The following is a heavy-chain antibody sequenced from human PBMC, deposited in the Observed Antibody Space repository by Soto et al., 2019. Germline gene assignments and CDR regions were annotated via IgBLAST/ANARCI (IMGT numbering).Heavy chain of an antibody. CDR3: AGGGLWGERDY. CDR2: ISAYNGNT. V-gene: IGHV1-18*01. CDR1: GYTFTSYG. Sequence: QVQLVQSGAEVKKPGASVKVSCKASGYTFTSYGISWVRQAPGQGLEWMGGISAYNGNTNYAQKLQGRVTMTKDTSTRAAYMELRRLRSDDTAVYCCAGGGLWGERDYWGQGTLVTVSS. J-gene: IGHJ4*02. D-gene: IGHD1-1*01.